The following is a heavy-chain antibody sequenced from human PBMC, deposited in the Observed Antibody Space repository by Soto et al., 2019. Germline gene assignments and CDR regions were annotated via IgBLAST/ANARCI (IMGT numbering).Heavy chain of an antibody. Sequence: SGGSLRLSCAASGFTFSSYAMSWVRQAPGKGLEWVSAISGSGGSTYYADSVKGRFTISRDNSKNTLYLQMNSLRAEDTAVYYCAKFNYDILTGYFPPDYWGQGTLVTVSS. CDR3: AKFNYDILTGYFPPDY. CDR2: ISGSGGST. CDR1: GFTFSSYA. V-gene: IGHV3-23*01. D-gene: IGHD3-9*01. J-gene: IGHJ4*02.